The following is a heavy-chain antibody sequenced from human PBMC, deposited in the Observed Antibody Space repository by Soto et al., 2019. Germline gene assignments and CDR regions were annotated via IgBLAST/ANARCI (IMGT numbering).Heavy chain of an antibody. D-gene: IGHD3-10*01. CDR1: GYTFTSYA. CDR3: ASSGITNYYYGMDV. Sequence: SVEVSCKASGYTFTSYAMHWVRQAPGQRLEWMGWINAGNGNTKYSQKFQGRVTITRDTSASTAYMELSSLRSEDTAVYYCASSGITNYYYGMDVWGQGTTVTVSS. CDR2: INAGNGNT. V-gene: IGHV1-3*01. J-gene: IGHJ6*02.